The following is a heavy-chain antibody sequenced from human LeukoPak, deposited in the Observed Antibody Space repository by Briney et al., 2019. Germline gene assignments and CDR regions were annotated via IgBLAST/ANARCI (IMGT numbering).Heavy chain of an antibody. V-gene: IGHV1-69*05. CDR2: IIPIFGTA. D-gene: IGHD5-18*01. J-gene: IGHJ6*03. Sequence: ASVKVSCKASGGTFSSYAISWVRQAPGQGLEWMGRIIPIFGTANYAQKFQGRVTITTDDSTSTAYMELSSLRSEDTAVYYCARGVQLDYYYYYMDVWGKGTTVTVSS. CDR3: ARGVQLDYYYYYMDV. CDR1: GGTFSSYA.